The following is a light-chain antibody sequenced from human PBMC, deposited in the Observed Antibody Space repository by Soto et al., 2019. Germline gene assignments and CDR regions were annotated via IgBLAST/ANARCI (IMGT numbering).Light chain of an antibody. V-gene: IGLV2-8*01. J-gene: IGLJ2*01. CDR1: SSDVGGYNY. Sequence: QSALTQPPSASGSPGQSVTISCTGTSSDVGGYNYVSWYQQHPGKAPKLIIYEVSKRPSGVPDPFSGSKSGNTASLTVSGLQAEDEGDYYCSSYAGSNNFGVVFGGGTKVTVL. CDR2: EVS. CDR3: SSYAGSNNFGVV.